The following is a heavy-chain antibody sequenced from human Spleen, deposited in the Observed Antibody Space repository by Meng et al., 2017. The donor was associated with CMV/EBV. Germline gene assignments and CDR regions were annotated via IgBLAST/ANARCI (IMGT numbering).Heavy chain of an antibody. CDR3: ARERYSNYVIYY. CDR2: INHSGST. D-gene: IGHD4-11*01. J-gene: IGHJ4*02. Sequence: SETLSLTCAVYGGSFSGYYWSWIRQPPGKGLEWIGEINHSGSTYYNPSLKSRVTISVDTSKNQFSLKLSSVTAADTAVYYCARERYSNYVIYYWGQGTLVTVSS. V-gene: IGHV4-34*01. CDR1: GGSFSGYY.